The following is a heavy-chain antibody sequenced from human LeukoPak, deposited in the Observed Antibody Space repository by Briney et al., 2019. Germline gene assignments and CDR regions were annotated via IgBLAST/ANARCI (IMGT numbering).Heavy chain of an antibody. J-gene: IGHJ5*02. D-gene: IGHD6-13*01. Sequence: SETLSLTSTVSGDSISSYYWIWIRQPPGKGLEWIGYMYYSGSTNYNPSLKSRVTISVDTSKNQFSLKLRSVTAADTAVYYCARESPGYSSRYISFEPWGQGTLVTVSS. CDR1: GDSISSYY. CDR3: ARESPGYSSRYISFEP. V-gene: IGHV4-59*01. CDR2: MYYSGST.